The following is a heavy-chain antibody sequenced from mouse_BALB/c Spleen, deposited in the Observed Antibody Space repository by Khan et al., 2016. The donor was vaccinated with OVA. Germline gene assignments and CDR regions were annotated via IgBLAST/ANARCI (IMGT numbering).Heavy chain of an antibody. D-gene: IGHD1-2*01. Sequence: QVQLQQSGAELARPGASVKLSCKASGYTFTDYYINWVKQRTGQGLKWIGEISPGSGDTYYNERFKGKATLTADKSSSTAYMQLSSLTSEASAVYVCARRNYFGYTFAYWGQGTLVTVSA. J-gene: IGHJ3*01. CDR3: ARRNYFGYTFAY. V-gene: IGHV1-77*01. CDR2: ISPGSGDT. CDR1: GYTFTDYY.